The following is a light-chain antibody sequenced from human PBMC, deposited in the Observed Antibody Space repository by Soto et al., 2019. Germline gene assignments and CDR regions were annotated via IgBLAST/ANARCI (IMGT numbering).Light chain of an antibody. CDR2: RNN. Sequence: QSVLTQPPSASGIPGQRVTISCSGSSSNIGSNYVYWYKQLPGTAPKLLIYRNNQRPSGVPDRFSGSKSGTSASLAISGLRSEDEADYYCAAWDDSLSGYVFGTGTKVTVL. J-gene: IGLJ1*01. CDR1: SSNIGSNY. V-gene: IGLV1-47*01. CDR3: AAWDDSLSGYV.